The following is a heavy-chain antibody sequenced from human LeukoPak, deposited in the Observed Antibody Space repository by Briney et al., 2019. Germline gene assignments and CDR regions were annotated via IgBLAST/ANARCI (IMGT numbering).Heavy chain of an antibody. V-gene: IGHV1-2*06. CDR1: GYTFTDYY. CDR2: INPSSGGT. D-gene: IGHD7-27*01. J-gene: IGHJ4*02. CDR3: AADKKLGDFDY. Sequence: ASVKVSCKASGYTFTDYYMHWVRQAPGQGLEWMGRINPSSGGTNYAQKFHGRVTMTRDTSINTAYMELSRLRSDDTAVYYCAADKKLGDFDYWGQGTLVTVSS.